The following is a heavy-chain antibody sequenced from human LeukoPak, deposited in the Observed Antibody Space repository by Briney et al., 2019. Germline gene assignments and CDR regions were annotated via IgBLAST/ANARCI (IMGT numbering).Heavy chain of an antibody. J-gene: IGHJ3*02. Sequence: PSETLSLTCAVYGGSFSGYYWSWIRQPPGKGLEWIGEINHSGSTNYNPSLKSRVTISVDTSKNQFSLKLSSVTAADTAVYYCARRGKDYYDSSGYPYAFDIWGQGTMVTVSS. CDR1: GGSFSGYY. V-gene: IGHV4-34*01. CDR2: INHSGST. D-gene: IGHD3-22*01. CDR3: ARRGKDYYDSSGYPYAFDI.